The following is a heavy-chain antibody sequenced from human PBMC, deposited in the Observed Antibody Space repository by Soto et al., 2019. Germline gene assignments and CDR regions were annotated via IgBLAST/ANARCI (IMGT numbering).Heavy chain of an antibody. D-gene: IGHD2-2*01. CDR3: ARWDIVVVYGWFDP. CDR2: TYYRSKWYN. J-gene: IGHJ5*02. CDR1: GDSVSSNSAA. V-gene: IGHV6-1*01. Sequence: SQTLSLTCAISGDSVSSNSAAWNWISQSPSRGLEWLGRTYYRSKWYNDYAVSVKSRITINPDTSKNQFSLQLNSVTPEDTAVYYCARWDIVVVYGWFDPWGQGTLVTVSS.